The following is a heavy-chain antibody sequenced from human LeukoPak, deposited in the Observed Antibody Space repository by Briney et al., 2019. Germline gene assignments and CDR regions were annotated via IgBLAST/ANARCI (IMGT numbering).Heavy chain of an antibody. CDR2: IYYSGST. CDR1: GGSFGGSLSGYY. Sequence: PSETLSLTCAVHGGSFGGSLSGYYWSWVRQSPGKGLEWIGSIYYSGSTYYNPSLKSRVTIYVDTSKNQFSLNLNSVTAADTAVYYCARRNRGVGTSPDYWGQGTLVTVSS. V-gene: IGHV4-39*01. D-gene: IGHD1-1*01. J-gene: IGHJ4*02. CDR3: ARRNRGVGTSPDY.